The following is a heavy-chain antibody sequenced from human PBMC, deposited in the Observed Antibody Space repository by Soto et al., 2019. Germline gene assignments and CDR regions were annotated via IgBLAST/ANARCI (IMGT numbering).Heavy chain of an antibody. D-gene: IGHD3-16*01. CDR2: MNAKSGDT. CDR3: ARGNPFNYAGFDV. CDR1: GYTFSDFD. V-gene: IGHV1-8*01. J-gene: IGHJ6*02. Sequence: ASVKVSCKASGYTFSDFDINWLRQASGQGPEWMGWMNAKSGDTFFAQRFQGKFNMTWDTSLSTAYMEVGSLTSDDTAMYYCARGNPFNYAGFDVWGQGTAVTVSS.